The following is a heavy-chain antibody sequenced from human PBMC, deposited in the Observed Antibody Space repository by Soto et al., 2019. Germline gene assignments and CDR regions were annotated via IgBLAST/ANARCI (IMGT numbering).Heavy chain of an antibody. CDR1: GFTFSSYA. CDR3: AKAQYSSGWYGNFDY. D-gene: IGHD6-19*01. Sequence: GGSLRLSCAASGFTFSSYAMSWVRQAPGKGLEWVSAISGSGGSTYYADSVKGRFTISRDNSKNTLYLQMNSLRAEDTAVYYCAKAQYSSGWYGNFDYWGQGTLVTVSS. V-gene: IGHV3-23*01. CDR2: ISGSGGST. J-gene: IGHJ4*02.